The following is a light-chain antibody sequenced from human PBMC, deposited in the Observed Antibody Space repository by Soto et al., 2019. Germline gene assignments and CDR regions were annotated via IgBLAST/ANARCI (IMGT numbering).Light chain of an antibody. CDR3: CSYAGTPRV. CDR1: SSDAGSYKL. V-gene: IGLV2-23*02. CDR2: EVS. J-gene: IGLJ1*01. Sequence: QSVLTQPASVSGSPGQSITISCTGTSSDAGSYKLVSWYQQHPGKAPKLMIYEVSKRPSGVSNRFSGSKSGNTASLTISGLQAEDEADYYCCSYAGTPRVFGTGTK.